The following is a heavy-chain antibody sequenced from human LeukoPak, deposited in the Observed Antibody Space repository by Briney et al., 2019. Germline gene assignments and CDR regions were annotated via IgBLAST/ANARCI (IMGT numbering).Heavy chain of an antibody. CDR1: GGSISSYY. D-gene: IGHD6-13*01. CDR3: ARVGYSSSWYEYYYYGMDV. J-gene: IGHJ6*02. V-gene: IGHV4-59*01. Sequence: SETLSLTCTVSGGSISSYYWSWIRQPPGKGLEWIGYIYYSGSTNYNPSLKSRVTISVDTSRSQFSLKLSSVTAADTAVYYCARVGYSSSWYEYYYYGMDVWGQGTTVTVSS. CDR2: IYYSGST.